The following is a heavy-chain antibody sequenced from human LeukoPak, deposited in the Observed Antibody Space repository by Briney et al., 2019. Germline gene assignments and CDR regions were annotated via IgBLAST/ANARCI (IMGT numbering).Heavy chain of an antibody. CDR1: GGSISRYY. J-gene: IGHJ5*02. CDR3: ARQLRGYSYGSWFDP. CDR2: IYYSGST. V-gene: IGHV4-59*01. Sequence: PSETLSLTCTVSGGSISRYYWSWIRQPPGKGLEWIGYIYYSGSTNYNPSLKSRVTISVDTSKNQFPLKLSSVTAADTAVYYCARQLRGYSYGSWFDPWGQGTLVTVSS. D-gene: IGHD5-18*01.